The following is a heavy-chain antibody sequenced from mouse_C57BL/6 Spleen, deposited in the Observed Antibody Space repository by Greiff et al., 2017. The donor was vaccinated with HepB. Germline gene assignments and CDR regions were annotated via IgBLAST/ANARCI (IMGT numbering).Heavy chain of an antibody. CDR3: ARDTDAYGGAWFAY. D-gene: IGHD1-1*01. CDR1: GFTFSSYA. CDR2: ISDGGSYT. Sequence: DVMLVESGGGLVKPGGSLRLSCAASGFTFSSYAMSWVRQTPEKRLEWVATISDGGSYTYYPDNVKGRFTISRDNAKNNLYLQMSHLKSEDTAMYYCARDTDAYGGAWFAYWGQGTLVTVSA. J-gene: IGHJ3*01. V-gene: IGHV5-4*01.